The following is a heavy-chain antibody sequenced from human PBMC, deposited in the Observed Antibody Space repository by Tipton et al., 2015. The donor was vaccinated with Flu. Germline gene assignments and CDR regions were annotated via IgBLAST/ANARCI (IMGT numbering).Heavy chain of an antibody. D-gene: IGHD3-9*01. CDR1: GGSISSSSYY. V-gene: IGHV4-39*07. CDR2: IYYSGST. CDR3: GRGVLTGYHHYFDY. Sequence: TLSLTCTVSGGSISSSSYYWGWIRQPPGKGLEWIGSIYYSGSTYYNPSLKSRVTISVDTSKNQFSLKLSSVTAADTAVYYCGRGVLTGYHHYFDYWGQGTLVTVSS. J-gene: IGHJ4*02.